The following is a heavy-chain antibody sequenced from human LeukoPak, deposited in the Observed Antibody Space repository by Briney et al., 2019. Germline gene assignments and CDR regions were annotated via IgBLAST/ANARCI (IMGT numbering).Heavy chain of an antibody. V-gene: IGHV4-59*01. D-gene: IGHD6-19*01. Sequence: SETLSLTCTVSGGSISSYYWSWIRQPPGKGLEWIGYIYYSGSTNYNPSLKSRVTISVDTSKNQFSLKLSSVTAADTAVYYRARDQGYSSGLDYWGQGTLVTVSS. CDR2: IYYSGST. CDR1: GGSISSYY. CDR3: ARDQGYSSGLDY. J-gene: IGHJ4*02.